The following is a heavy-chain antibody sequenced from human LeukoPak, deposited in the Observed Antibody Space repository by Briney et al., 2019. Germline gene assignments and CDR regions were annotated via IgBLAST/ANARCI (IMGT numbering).Heavy chain of an antibody. CDR3: ARESLGYCSGSTSYYFYMDF. D-gene: IGHD2-15*01. CDR1: GFTFSSYS. CDR2: ISGSSSTI. V-gene: IGHV3-48*04. J-gene: IGHJ6*03. Sequence: GGSLRLSCAASGFTFSSYSMNWVRQAPGKGLEWLSYISGSSSTIYYAESVKGRFTISRDNAKNSQYLQMNSLRAEDTAVYYCARESLGYCSGSTSYYFYMDFWGKGTTVTVSS.